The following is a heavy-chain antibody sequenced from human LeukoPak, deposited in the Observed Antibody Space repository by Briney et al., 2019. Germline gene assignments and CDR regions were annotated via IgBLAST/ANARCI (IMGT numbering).Heavy chain of an antibody. CDR1: GFTVSGNY. J-gene: IGHJ4*02. Sequence: GGSLRLSCAASGFTVSGNYMSWVRQAPGKGLEWLSVIHRGGNTYYADSVKGRFTISRDSSKNTVFLKMDSLRAEDTAVYYCARDPGYGLGVDYGDYWGQGTLVTVSS. CDR2: IHRGGNT. CDR3: ARDPGYGLGVDYGDY. D-gene: IGHD3-10*01. V-gene: IGHV3-66*01.